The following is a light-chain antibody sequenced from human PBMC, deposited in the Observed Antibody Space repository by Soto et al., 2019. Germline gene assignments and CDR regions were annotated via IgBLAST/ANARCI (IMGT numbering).Light chain of an antibody. J-gene: IGKJ2*01. CDR2: DAS. CDR3: QKYDNAPYT. Sequence: DIQMTQSPSSLSASIGDSVTISCQASQDIDNYLNWYQQKPGKAPELLISDASSLEAGVPSRFSGSGSGTDFTLTISSLQPQDVATYYCQKYDNAPYTFGQGTKLEIK. CDR1: QDIDNY. V-gene: IGKV1-33*01.